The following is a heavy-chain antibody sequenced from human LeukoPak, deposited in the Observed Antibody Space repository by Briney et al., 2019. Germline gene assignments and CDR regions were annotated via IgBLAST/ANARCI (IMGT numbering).Heavy chain of an antibody. J-gene: IGHJ4*02. V-gene: IGHV4-30-4*01. CDR1: GGSIGNGDYY. CDR2: IYYSGSA. D-gene: IGHD5-12*01. Sequence: PSETLSLTCTVSGGSIGNGDYYWSWIRQPPGKGLEWIGYIYYSGSAYYNPSLKSRIIISVDMSNNLFSLKLSSVTAADTAVYYCARDSGYTALDYWGQGTLVTVSS. CDR3: ARDSGYTALDY.